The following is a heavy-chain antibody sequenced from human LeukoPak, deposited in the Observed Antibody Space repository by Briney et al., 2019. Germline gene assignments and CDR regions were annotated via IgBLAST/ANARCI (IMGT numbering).Heavy chain of an antibody. J-gene: IGHJ4*02. CDR3: ARGKYGGYFTDY. V-gene: IGHV3-74*01. D-gene: IGHD5-12*01. CDR1: GFTFTTHW. CDR2: IKPDGSDT. Sequence: GGSLRLSCGASGFTFTTHWIHWVRQAPGKGLVWVSRIKPDGSDTNYADSVKGRFTISRDNAKNTVYLQMNSLRAEDTAVYYCARGKYGGYFTDYWGQGTLVTVSS.